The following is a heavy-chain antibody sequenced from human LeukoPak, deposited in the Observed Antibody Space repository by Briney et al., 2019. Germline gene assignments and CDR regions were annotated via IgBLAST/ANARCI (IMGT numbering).Heavy chain of an antibody. J-gene: IGHJ6*02. V-gene: IGHV1-46*01. CDR2: INPSGGST. CDR3: ARGKRFASNYYYYGMDV. CDR1: GYTFTSYY. Sequence: ASVKVSCKASGYTFTSYYMHWVRQAPGQGLEWMGIINPSGGSTSYAQKFQGRVTITADKSTSTAYMELSSLRSEDTAVYYCARGKRFASNYYYYGMDVWGQGTTVTVSS. D-gene: IGHD3-10*01.